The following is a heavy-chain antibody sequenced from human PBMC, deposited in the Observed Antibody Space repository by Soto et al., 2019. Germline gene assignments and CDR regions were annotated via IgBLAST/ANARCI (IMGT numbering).Heavy chain of an antibody. D-gene: IGHD3-22*01. V-gene: IGHV4-31*03. J-gene: IGHJ4*02. CDR2: IYYSGST. CDR3: ARTPLTTSFDY. CDR1: GGSISSGGYY. Sequence: PSETLSLTCTVSGGSISSGGYYWSWIRQHPGKGLEWIGYIYYSGSTYYNPSHKSRVTISVDTSKNQFSLKLSSVTAADTAVYYCARTPLTTSFDYWGQGTLVTVSS.